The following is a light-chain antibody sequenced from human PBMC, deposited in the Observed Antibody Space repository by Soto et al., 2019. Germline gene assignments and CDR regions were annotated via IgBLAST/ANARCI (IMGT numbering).Light chain of an antibody. CDR2: AAF. CDR3: QRLNNYPIT. V-gene: IGKV1-9*01. Sequence: DIQLTQSPSFLSASVGDRVTITCRASEDISSYLAWYQQKPGKAPEFLIYAAFTLESGVPSSFSGRGSGTEFTLTISSLQPEDFATYYCQRLNNYPITFGQGTRLEIK. J-gene: IGKJ5*01. CDR1: EDISSY.